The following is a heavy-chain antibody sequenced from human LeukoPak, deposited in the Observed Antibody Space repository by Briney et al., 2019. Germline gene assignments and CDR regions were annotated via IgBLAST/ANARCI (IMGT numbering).Heavy chain of an antibody. D-gene: IGHD3-9*01. CDR1: GGSISSGGYS. CDR3: ASSVLRYFDWLPKGAFDI. CDR2: IYHSGST. Sequence: SETLSLTCAVSGGSISSGGYSWSWIRQPPGKGLEWIGYIYHSGSTYYNPSLKSRVTISVDTSKNQFSLKLSSVTAADTAVYYCASSVLRYFDWLPKGAFDIWGQGTMVTVSS. V-gene: IGHV4-30-2*01. J-gene: IGHJ3*02.